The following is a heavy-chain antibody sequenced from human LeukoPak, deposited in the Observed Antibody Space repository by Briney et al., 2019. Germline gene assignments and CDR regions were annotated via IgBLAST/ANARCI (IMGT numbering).Heavy chain of an antibody. CDR2: INHSGST. V-gene: IGHV4-34*01. J-gene: IGHJ4*02. D-gene: IGHD6-13*01. CDR3: ARGRGAAAGTFYFDY. Sequence: PSETLSLTCAVYGGSFSGYYWSWIRQPPGKGLEWIGEINHSGSTNYNPSLKSRVTISVDTSKNQFSLKLSSVTAADTAVYYCARGRGAAAGTFYFDYWGQGILVTVSS. CDR1: GGSFSGYY.